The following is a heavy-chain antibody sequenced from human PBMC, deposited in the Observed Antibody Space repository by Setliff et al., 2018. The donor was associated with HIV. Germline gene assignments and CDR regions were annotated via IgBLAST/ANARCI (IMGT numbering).Heavy chain of an antibody. CDR1: NNSVSSGSYY. J-gene: IGHJ3*02. V-gene: IGHV4-61*01. CDR3: ARGNWNDHDAFDI. Sequence: SETLSLTCTVSNNSVSSGSYYWSWIRQPPGKGLEWIGYIYYSGSTNYNPSLKSRVTISVDMSKNQFSLKLSSVTAADTAVYYCARGNWNDHDAFDIWGQGTMVTVSS. D-gene: IGHD1-20*01. CDR2: IYYSGST.